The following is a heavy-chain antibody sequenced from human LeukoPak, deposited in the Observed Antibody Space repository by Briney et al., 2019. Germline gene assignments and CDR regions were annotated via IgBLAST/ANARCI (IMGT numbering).Heavy chain of an antibody. D-gene: IGHD1-1*01. Sequence: SQTLSLTCAISGDSVSSNSAVWNWIRQSPSRGLEWLGRTYYRSKWHNEYAESVKSRISINSDASKNQFSLQLNSVTPEDTAEYYCARGSTGIAPPQPRAFDIWGQGTMVTVSS. V-gene: IGHV6-1*01. CDR3: ARGSTGIAPPQPRAFDI. CDR2: TYYRSKWHN. J-gene: IGHJ3*02. CDR1: GDSVSSNSAV.